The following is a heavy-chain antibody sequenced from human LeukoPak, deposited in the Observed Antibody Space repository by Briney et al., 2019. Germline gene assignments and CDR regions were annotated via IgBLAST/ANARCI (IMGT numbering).Heavy chain of an antibody. D-gene: IGHD3-16*01. CDR3: AKRADYYDSSRALYDAFDF. J-gene: IGHJ3*01. CDR1: GFTFRTYG. Sequence: PGGSLRLSCAASGFTFRTYGMHWVRQAPGKGLEWVTFTRYDGSDKYYADSVKGRFTISRDNSKNTLFLQMNSLRVEDTAVYYCAKRADYYDSSRALYDAFDFWGRGTMVTVSS. CDR2: TRYDGSDK. V-gene: IGHV3-30*02.